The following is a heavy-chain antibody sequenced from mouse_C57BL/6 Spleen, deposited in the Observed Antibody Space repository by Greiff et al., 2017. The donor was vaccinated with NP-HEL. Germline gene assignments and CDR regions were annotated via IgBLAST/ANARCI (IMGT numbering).Heavy chain of an antibody. D-gene: IGHD2-5*01. CDR1: GFTFSDYG. Sequence: EVHLVESGGGLVKPGGSLKLSCAASGFTFSDYGMHWVRQAPEKGLEWVAYISSGSSTIYYADTVKGRFTISRDHAKNTLFLQMTSLRSEDTAMYYCARGYSNYRYFDVWGTGTTVTVSS. V-gene: IGHV5-17*01. CDR3: ARGYSNYRYFDV. J-gene: IGHJ1*03. CDR2: ISSGSSTI.